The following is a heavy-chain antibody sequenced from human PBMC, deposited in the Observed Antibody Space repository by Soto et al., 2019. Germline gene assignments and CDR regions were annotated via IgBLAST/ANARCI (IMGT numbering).Heavy chain of an antibody. CDR3: TRDELGAAYYYGMDV. D-gene: IGHD2-15*01. CDR1: GFTFGDYA. CDR2: IRSKAYGGTT. V-gene: IGHV3-49*04. Sequence: GGSLRLSCTASGFTFGDYAMSWVRQAPGKGLEWVGFIRSKAYGGTTEYAASVKGRFTISRDDSKSIAYLQMNSLKTEDTAVYYCTRDELGAAYYYGMDVWGQGTTVTVSS. J-gene: IGHJ6*02.